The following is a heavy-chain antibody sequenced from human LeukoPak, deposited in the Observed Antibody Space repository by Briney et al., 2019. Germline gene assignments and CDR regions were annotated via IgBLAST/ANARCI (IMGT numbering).Heavy chain of an antibody. CDR3: ARDKRRWLQQKHWFDP. CDR1: GGSISSYY. D-gene: IGHD5-24*01. CDR2: IYYSGST. Sequence: KPSETLSLTCTVSGGSISSYYWSWIRQPPGKGLEWIGYIYYSGSTNYNPSLKSRVTISVDTSKNQLSLKLSSVTAADAAVYYCARDKRRWLQQKHWFDPWGQGTLVTVSS. V-gene: IGHV4-59*01. J-gene: IGHJ5*02.